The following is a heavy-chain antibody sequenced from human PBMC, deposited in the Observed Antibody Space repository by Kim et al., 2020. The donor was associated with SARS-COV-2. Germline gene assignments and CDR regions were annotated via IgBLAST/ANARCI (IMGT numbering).Heavy chain of an antibody. CDR1: GFTFSSYG. J-gene: IGHJ4*02. CDR3: ARPYYYGSGSYLSPRPLDY. D-gene: IGHD3-10*01. V-gene: IGHV3-33*05. CDR2: ISYDGSNK. Sequence: GGSLRLSCAASGFTFSSYGMHWVRQAPGKGLEWVAVISYDGSNKYYADSVKGRFTISRDNSKNTLYLQMNSLRAEDTAVYYCARPYYYGSGSYLSPRPLDYWGQGTLVTVSS.